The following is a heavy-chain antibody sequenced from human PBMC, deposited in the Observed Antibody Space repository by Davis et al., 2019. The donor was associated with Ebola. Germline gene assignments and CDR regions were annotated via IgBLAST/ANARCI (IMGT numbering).Heavy chain of an antibody. CDR3: ARERKSYGYAFDY. CDR2: INHSGST. D-gene: IGHD5-18*01. V-gene: IGHV4-34*01. Sequence: PSETLSLTCAVYGGSFSGYYWSWIRQPPGKGLEWIGEINHSGSTNHNPSLKGRVTISLDTSNNQFSLKLSSVTAADTAVYYCARERKSYGYAFDYWGQGTLVTVSS. J-gene: IGHJ4*02. CDR1: GGSFSGYY.